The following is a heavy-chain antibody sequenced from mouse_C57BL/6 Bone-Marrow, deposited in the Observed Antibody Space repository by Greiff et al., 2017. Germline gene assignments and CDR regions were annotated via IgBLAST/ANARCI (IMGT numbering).Heavy chain of an antibody. J-gene: IGHJ4*01. CDR2: IYPRDGST. CDR3: ARTRSYYGSSYDDMDY. V-gene: IGHV1-78*01. Sequence: QVQLQQSDAELVKPGASVKISCKVSGYTFTDHTIHWMKQRPEQGLEWIGYIYPRDGSTKYNEKFKGKATLTADTSSSTAYMQLNSLTSEDSAVYSCARTRSYYGSSYDDMDYWGQGTSGTVSS. D-gene: IGHD1-1*01. CDR1: GYTFTDHT.